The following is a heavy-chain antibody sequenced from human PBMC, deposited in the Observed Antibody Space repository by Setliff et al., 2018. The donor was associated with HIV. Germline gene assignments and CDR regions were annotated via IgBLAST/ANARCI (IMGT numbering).Heavy chain of an antibody. V-gene: IGHV4-34*01. CDR1: GGSISGYY. Sequence: PSETLSLTCAVYGGSISGYYWSWIRQPPGKGLEWIGEINRSGSTNYNPSLKSRVTISIDTSKNQFSLRLSSVTAADTAMYYCARPLSTSYNFWGDASAVWGQGTVVTVSS. J-gene: IGHJ3*01. D-gene: IGHD3-3*01. CDR3: ARPLSTSYNFWGDASAV. CDR2: INRSGST.